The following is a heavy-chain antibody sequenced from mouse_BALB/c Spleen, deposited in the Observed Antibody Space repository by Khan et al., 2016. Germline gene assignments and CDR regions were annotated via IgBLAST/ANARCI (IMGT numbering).Heavy chain of an antibody. Sequence: VQLQQSGAELVKPGASVKLSCTASGFNIKDTYMHWVKQRPEQGLEWIGRIDPVNGNTKYDPKFQGKATITADTSSNTAYLQLSSLTSEDTAVYYCARSPYDYDVGFAYWDQGTLVTVSA. D-gene: IGHD2-4*01. V-gene: IGHV14-3*02. J-gene: IGHJ3*01. CDR1: GFNIKDTY. CDR2: IDPVNGNT. CDR3: ARSPYDYDVGFAY.